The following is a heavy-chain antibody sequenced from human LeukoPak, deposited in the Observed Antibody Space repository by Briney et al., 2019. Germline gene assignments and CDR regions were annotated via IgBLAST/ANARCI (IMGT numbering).Heavy chain of an antibody. V-gene: IGHV3-30-3*01. D-gene: IGHD6-13*01. CDR1: GFTFSCCS. CDR3: ARDPVIAAAGRTFDY. Sequence: GGSLRLSCAASGFTFSCCSIHWVRQAPGKGLEWVAVVSHDETEKHYADSVKGRFTIFRDKSKNTVDLQMNSLRAEDTAVYYCARDPVIAAAGRTFDYWGQGTLVTVSS. CDR2: VSHDETEK. J-gene: IGHJ4*02.